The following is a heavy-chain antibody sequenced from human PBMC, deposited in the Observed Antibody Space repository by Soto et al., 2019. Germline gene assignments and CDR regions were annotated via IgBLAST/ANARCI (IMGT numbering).Heavy chain of an antibody. J-gene: IGHJ4*02. D-gene: IGHD2-8*02. V-gene: IGHV4-34*01. CDR1: GVSFSGYY. Sequence: PSETLSLTCAVNGVSFSGYYWTWIRQPPGTGLEWIGEINHSGSTNYNPSLKSRVTISVDTSKNQFSLKLTSVTAADTAVYYCARDKITGLFDYWGQGTLVTVS. CDR2: INHSGST. CDR3: ARDKITGLFDY.